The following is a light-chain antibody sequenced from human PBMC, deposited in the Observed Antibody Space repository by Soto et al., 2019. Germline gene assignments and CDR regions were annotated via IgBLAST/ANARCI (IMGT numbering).Light chain of an antibody. J-gene: IGKJ1*01. CDR3: QNYNNWPSWT. V-gene: IGKV3-15*01. CDR2: GAS. CDR1: QSISNN. Sequence: EILMTQCPATLSVSPGERATLSCRATQSISNNLAWYQQKPGQAPRLLIFGASTRATGIPARFSGSGSGTEFTLTISSLQSEDFAVYYCQNYNNWPSWTFGQGTKVDIK.